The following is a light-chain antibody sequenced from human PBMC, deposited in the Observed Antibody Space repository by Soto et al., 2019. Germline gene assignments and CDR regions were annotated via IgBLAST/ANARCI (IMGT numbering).Light chain of an antibody. V-gene: IGLV2-14*01. CDR3: DSYTSSGTYV. CDR2: DVS. CDR1: SSDVADYKF. J-gene: IGLJ1*01. Sequence: QSALTQPVSMSGSPGQSIAISCTGSSSDVADYKFVSWYQQHPGKAPKLMIYDVSSRPSGVSNRFSGSKSGNTASLTISGLQAEDEADYYCDSYTSSGTYVFGSGTKLTV.